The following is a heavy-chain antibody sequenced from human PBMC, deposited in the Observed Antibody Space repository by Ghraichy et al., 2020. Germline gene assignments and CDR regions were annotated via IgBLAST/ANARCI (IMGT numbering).Heavy chain of an antibody. CDR3: VRDRDSSSWYFDL. D-gene: IGHD3-22*01. CDR1: GFTFDDHA. CDR2: VSWDGETT. V-gene: IGHV3-43D*03. J-gene: IGHJ4*02. Sequence: GGSLRLSCEASGFTFDDHAMHWVREVPGKGLEWVSFVSWDGETTDYADPVKGRFTISRDNSKDSVSLQMSSLRPEDSVLYYCVRDRDSSSWYFDLWGQGTQVTVSS.